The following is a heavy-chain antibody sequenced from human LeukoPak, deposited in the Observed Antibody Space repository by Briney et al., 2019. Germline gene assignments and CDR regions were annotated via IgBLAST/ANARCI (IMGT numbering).Heavy chain of an antibody. Sequence: GASVKVSCKASGYIFTNYYMHWVRQAPGQGLEWMGIINPSGGSTSYAQKFQGRVTMTRDTSTSTVYMELSSLRSEDTAVYYCARDRGIVVVTPHGYFDYWGQGTLVTVSS. V-gene: IGHV1-46*01. D-gene: IGHD3-22*01. CDR1: GYIFTNYY. J-gene: IGHJ4*02. CDR3: ARDRGIVVVTPHGYFDY. CDR2: INPSGGST.